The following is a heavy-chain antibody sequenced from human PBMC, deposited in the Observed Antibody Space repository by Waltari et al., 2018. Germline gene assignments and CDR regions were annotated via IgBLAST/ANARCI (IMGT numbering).Heavy chain of an antibody. V-gene: IGHV1-3*01. CDR1: GYPSSSHS. CDR3: ARVGGDYPAAFDY. CDR2: INAGNGNT. J-gene: IGHJ4*02. Sequence: QVQLVQPATEVKNPGASVTASCKASGYPSSSHSQHWVRQAPGQRLEWMGWINAGNGNTKDSQKFQGRVTITRDTSASTAYMELSSLRSEDTAVYYCARVGGDYPAAFDYWGQGTLVTVSS. D-gene: IGHD4-17*01.